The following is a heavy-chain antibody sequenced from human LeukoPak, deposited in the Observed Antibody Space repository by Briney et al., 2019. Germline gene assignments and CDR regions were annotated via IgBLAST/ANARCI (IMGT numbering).Heavy chain of an antibody. Sequence: ASVKVSCKTSGYTFTAYYIHWVRQAPGQGLEWMGWINPGSGVTSYAQNFQGRVTMTRDTSISTAYMELSGLGSDDTAVFYCARDKGGATTQDYWGQGTLVTVSS. V-gene: IGHV1-2*02. J-gene: IGHJ4*02. D-gene: IGHD1-26*01. CDR1: GYTFTAYY. CDR2: INPGSGVT. CDR3: ARDKGGATTQDY.